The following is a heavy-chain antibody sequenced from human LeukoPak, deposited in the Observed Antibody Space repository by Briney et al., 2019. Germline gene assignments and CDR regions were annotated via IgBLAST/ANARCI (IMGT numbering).Heavy chain of an antibody. CDR2: MNPNSGNT. CDR1: GYTFTSYD. Sequence: ASVKVSCKASGYTFTSYDINWVRQATAQGLEWMGWMNPNSGNTDYAQKFQGRVTMTRNTSISTAYLEVSSLRSEDTAVYYCERAEGAWELLRYYYYGIDVWGQGTTVTVSS. CDR3: ERAEGAWELLRYYYYGIDV. J-gene: IGHJ6*02. V-gene: IGHV1-8*01. D-gene: IGHD1-26*01.